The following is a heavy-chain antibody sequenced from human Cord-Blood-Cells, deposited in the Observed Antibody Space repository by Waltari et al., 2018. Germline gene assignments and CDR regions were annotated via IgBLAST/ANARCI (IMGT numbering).Heavy chain of an antibody. CDR3: ATDCSGGSCYDAFDI. J-gene: IGHJ3*02. CDR1: GYTLSELS. D-gene: IGHD2-15*01. Sequence: QLVQSGAEVRKPGSSVWVPCRVSGYTLSELSMHWVRQAPGKGLEWMGGFDPEDGETIYAQKFQGRVTMTEDTSTDTAYMELSSLRSEDTAVYYCATDCSGGSCYDAFDIWGQGTMVTVSS. V-gene: IGHV1-24*01. CDR2: FDPEDGET.